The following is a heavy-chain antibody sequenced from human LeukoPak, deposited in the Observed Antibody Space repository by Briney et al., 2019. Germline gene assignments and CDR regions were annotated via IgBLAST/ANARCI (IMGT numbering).Heavy chain of an antibody. CDR3: ARGDWLPLPYAFDH. Sequence: GGSLRLSCAASGFTFSSYWMSWVRQAPGKGLEWVANIKQDGSERYYVDSVRGRFTISRDNAKNSLYLQMNSLRAEDTAVYYCARGDWLPLPYAFDHWGQGTLVTVSS. D-gene: IGHD5-12*01. V-gene: IGHV3-7*01. CDR2: IKQDGSER. J-gene: IGHJ4*02. CDR1: GFTFSSYW.